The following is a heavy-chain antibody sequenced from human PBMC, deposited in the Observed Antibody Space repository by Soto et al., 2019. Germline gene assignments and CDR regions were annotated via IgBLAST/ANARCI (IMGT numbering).Heavy chain of an antibody. J-gene: IGHJ4*02. CDR3: ARDRVPLQAVPAAARN. D-gene: IGHD2-2*01. CDR2: ISAYNGNT. V-gene: IGHV1-18*01. Sequence: AASVKVSCKASGYTFTSYGISWVRQAPGQGLEWMGWISAYNGNTNYAQKLQGRVTMTTDTSTSTAYMELRSLRSDDTAVYYCARDRVPLQAVPAAARNWGQGTLVTVSS. CDR1: GYTFTSYG.